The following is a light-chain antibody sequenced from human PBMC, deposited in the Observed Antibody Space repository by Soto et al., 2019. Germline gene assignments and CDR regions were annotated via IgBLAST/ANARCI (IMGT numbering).Light chain of an antibody. J-gene: IGKJ4*01. CDR2: GAS. CDR3: QQYCRSPLLT. CDR1: QSVSSSY. Sequence: EIVMTQSPCTLSLSPGERATLSCRASQSVSSSYLAWYQQKPGQAPRLLINGASSRATGIPDRFSGSGSGTDFSLTISRLEPEDFAVYYCQQYCRSPLLTFGGGTKVEIK. V-gene: IGKV3-20*01.